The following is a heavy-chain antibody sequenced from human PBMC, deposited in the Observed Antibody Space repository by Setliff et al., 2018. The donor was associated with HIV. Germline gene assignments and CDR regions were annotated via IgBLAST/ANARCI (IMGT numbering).Heavy chain of an antibody. CDR1: GYSFTRYW. CDR3: TKNFVFLEMTNLRPEDTALYFCAKDYGDGHNWGAFDI. J-gene: IGHJ3*02. D-gene: IGHD1-1*01. CDR2: IFPGDSDT. V-gene: IGHV5-51*01. Sequence: GESLKISCQGSGYSFTRYWIGWVRQMPGKGLEWMGIIFPGDSDTRFSPSFQGQVSLSVDKSATTAYLQWSSLKGRFTISRDNTKNFVFLEMTNLRPEDTALYFCAKDYGDGHNWGAFDISGQGTMVTVSS.